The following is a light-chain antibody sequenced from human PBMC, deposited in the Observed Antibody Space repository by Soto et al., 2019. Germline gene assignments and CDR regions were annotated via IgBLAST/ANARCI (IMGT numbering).Light chain of an antibody. CDR2: DAS. CDR3: QQRGST. CDR1: QSVSSY. Sequence: EIVLTQSPATLSLSPGERATLSCRASQSVSSYLAWYHQKPGQAPMLLIYDASSRATGIPARFSGSGSGTDFTLTSSSLEHDDVAVFYCQQRGSTFGQGTKLEIK. J-gene: IGKJ2*01. V-gene: IGKV3-11*01.